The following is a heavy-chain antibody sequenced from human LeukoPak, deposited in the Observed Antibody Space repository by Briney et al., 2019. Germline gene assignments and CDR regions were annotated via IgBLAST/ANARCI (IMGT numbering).Heavy chain of an antibody. Sequence: GGSLRLSCAASGFTFSSYEMNWVRQDPGKGLEWVSYISSSGSTIYYADSVKGRFTISRDNAKNSLYLQMNSLRAEDTAVYYCAELGITMIGGVWGKGTTVIISS. CDR2: ISSSGSTI. V-gene: IGHV3-48*03. J-gene: IGHJ6*04. CDR3: AELGITMIGGV. D-gene: IGHD3-10*02. CDR1: GFTFSSYE.